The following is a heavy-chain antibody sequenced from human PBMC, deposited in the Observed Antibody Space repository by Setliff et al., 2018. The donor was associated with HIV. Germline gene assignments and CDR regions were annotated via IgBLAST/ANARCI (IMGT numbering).Heavy chain of an antibody. Sequence: SETLSLTCTVSGGSISSGGYYWSWIRQPPGKGLEWIGEINHSGSTNYNPSLKSRVTISIDTSENRLSLRLNSVTAADTGVYYCARRGRDGVLIVFATGFDPWGQGTLVTVSS. D-gene: IGHD2-8*01. CDR2: INHSGST. CDR1: GGSISSGGYY. CDR3: ARRGRDGVLIVFATGFDP. J-gene: IGHJ5*02. V-gene: IGHV4-39*01.